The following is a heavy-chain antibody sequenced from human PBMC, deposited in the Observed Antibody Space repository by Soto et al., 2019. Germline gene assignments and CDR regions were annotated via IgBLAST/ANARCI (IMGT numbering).Heavy chain of an antibody. V-gene: IGHV4-59*01. CDR3: ARRYGDCFDF. Sequence: SETLSLTCTVSGGSISPYYWSWIRQPPGKGLEWIGFIYYSGSTNYNPSLKSRVTISVDTSQNQFSLMLTSVTAADTAVYYCARRYGDCFDFWGQGTLVTVSS. J-gene: IGHJ4*02. CDR1: GGSISPYY. CDR2: IYYSGST. D-gene: IGHD4-17*01.